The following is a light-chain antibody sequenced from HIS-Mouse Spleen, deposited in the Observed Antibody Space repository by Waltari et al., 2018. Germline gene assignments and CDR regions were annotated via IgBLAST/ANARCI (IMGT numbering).Light chain of an antibody. CDR3: NSRDSSGNQLV. J-gene: IGLJ2*01. Sequence: SSELTQDPAVSVALGQTVRIPCQGDSLRSYYASWYQQKPGQAPVLVIYGKNNRPSGIPDRFAGGSSGNTASLTITGAQAEDEADYYCNSRDSSGNQLVFGGGTKLTVL. V-gene: IGLV3-19*01. CDR1: SLRSYY. CDR2: GKN.